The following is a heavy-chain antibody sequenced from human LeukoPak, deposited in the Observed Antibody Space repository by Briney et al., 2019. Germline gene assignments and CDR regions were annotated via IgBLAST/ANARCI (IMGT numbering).Heavy chain of an antibody. CDR3: ARGRYSNSP. CDR1: GFTFSDYH. Sequence: PGGSLRLSCAASGFTFSDYHMSWIRQAPGKGLEWVSHISSSSSYTKYADSVKGRFTISRDNAKNSLYLQMNSLRAEDTAVYYCARGRYSNSPWGQGTLVTVSS. D-gene: IGHD6-13*01. J-gene: IGHJ5*02. CDR2: ISSSSSYT. V-gene: IGHV3-11*03.